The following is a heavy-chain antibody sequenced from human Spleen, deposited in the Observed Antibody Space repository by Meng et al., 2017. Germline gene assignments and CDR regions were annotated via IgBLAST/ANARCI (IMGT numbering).Heavy chain of an antibody. CDR2: ISTSGTT. CDR1: GGPISSYD. V-gene: IGHV4-4*07. D-gene: IGHD3-10*01. J-gene: IGHJ5*02. Sequence: LPGSGPGVATPSDTLSLPFTVSGGPISSYDWSWIRQPAGKCMGWIGRISTSGTTNYHPSLKSRVTMSLDTSKNQFSLKLGSGPAADTAVYYCARATVRGVMRGGDNWFDPWGQGTLVTVSS. CDR3: ARATVRGVMRGGDNWFDP.